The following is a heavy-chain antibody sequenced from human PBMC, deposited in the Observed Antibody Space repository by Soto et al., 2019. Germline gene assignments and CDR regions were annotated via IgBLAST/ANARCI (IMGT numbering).Heavy chain of an antibody. D-gene: IGHD3-22*01. Sequence: SETLSLTCDVSGGPISSSSWWSWVRPPPGKGLEWIGEIYHSGSTNYNPSLKSRVTISVDKSKNQFSLKLSSVTAADTAVYYCARVLSYYDSSGSWFDPWGQGTLVTVSS. V-gene: IGHV4-4*02. CDR2: IYHSGST. J-gene: IGHJ5*02. CDR1: GGPISSSSW. CDR3: ARVLSYYDSSGSWFDP.